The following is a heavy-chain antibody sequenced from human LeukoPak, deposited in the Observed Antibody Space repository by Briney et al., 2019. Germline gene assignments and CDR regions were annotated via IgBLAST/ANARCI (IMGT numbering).Heavy chain of an antibody. V-gene: IGHV1-69*05. CDR1: GGTFSSYA. Sequence: ASVKVSCKASGGTFSSYAISWVRQAPGQGLEWMGGIIPIFGTANYAQKFQGRVTITTDESTSTAYMELSSLRSEDTAVYYCARAYFYYYYVDVWGKGTTVTVSS. J-gene: IGHJ6*03. CDR2: IIPIFGTA. CDR3: ARAYFYYYYVDV.